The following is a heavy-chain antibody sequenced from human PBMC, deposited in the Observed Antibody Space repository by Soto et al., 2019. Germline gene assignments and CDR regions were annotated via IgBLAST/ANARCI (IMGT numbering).Heavy chain of an antibody. CDR1: GITFSNYA. Sequence: GSLRLSCAASGITFSNYAMSWVRQAPGKGLEWVSGSSGSATSTYYADSVKGRFTISRDNSKNTLYLQMNSLRAEDTAVYYCAKSSGAVVPAALFDYWGQGTLVTVSS. D-gene: IGHD2-2*01. J-gene: IGHJ4*02. CDR2: SSGSATST. V-gene: IGHV3-23*01. CDR3: AKSSGAVVPAALFDY.